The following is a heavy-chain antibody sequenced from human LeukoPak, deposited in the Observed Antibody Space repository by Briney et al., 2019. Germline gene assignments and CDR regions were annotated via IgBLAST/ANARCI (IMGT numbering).Heavy chain of an antibody. D-gene: IGHD3-22*01. CDR3: ASLTYYYDSSGYYLHDAFDI. J-gene: IGHJ3*02. CDR2: ISSNGGST. CDR1: GFTFSSYA. Sequence: GGSLRLSCAASGFTFSSYAMHWVRQAPGKGLEYVSAISSNGGSTYYANSVKGRFTISRDNSKNTLYLQMNSLRAEDTAVYYCASLTYYYDSSGYYLHDAFDIWGQGTMVTVSS. V-gene: IGHV3-64*01.